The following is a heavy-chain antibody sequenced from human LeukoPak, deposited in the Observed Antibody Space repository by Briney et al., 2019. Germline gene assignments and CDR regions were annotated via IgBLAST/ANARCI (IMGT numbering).Heavy chain of an antibody. Sequence: SETLSLTCTVSGGSISSSSYYWGWIRQPPGKGLEWIVNINYSGSTYYNPSLKSRVTISVDTSKNQFSLKLSSVTAADTAVYHCARLVIRDFWSGSFRDYYGMDVWGQGTTVTVSS. J-gene: IGHJ6*02. D-gene: IGHD3-3*01. V-gene: IGHV4-39*01. CDR1: GGSISSSSYY. CDR2: INYSGST. CDR3: ARLVIRDFWSGSFRDYYGMDV.